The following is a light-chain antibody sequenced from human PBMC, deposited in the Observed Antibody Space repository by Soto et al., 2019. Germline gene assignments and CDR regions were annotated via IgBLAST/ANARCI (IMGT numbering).Light chain of an antibody. V-gene: IGKV3-11*01. CDR1: QSVSNS. J-gene: IGKJ1*01. Sequence: EIVLTQSPATLSLSPGERATLSCWASQSVSNSLAWFQQRPGQAPRLLIYGASDRATGIPARFSGTGSGTDFTLTISSLEPEDFAVYYCQQRAKWPRTFGQGNKVDIK. CDR3: QQRAKWPRT. CDR2: GAS.